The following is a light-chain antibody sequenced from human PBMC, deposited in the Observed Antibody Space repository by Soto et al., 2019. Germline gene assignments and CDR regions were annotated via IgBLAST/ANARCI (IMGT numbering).Light chain of an antibody. CDR3: QQSYTSPWT. CDR2: AAS. J-gene: IGKJ1*01. CDR1: QSISGY. V-gene: IGKV1-39*01. Sequence: DIQMTQSPSSLSASVGDRVTITCRASQSISGYLNWYQQKLGKAPKLLIYAASSLQSGVPSRFSGSGSGTDFTLNISSLQPEDFATYYCQQSYTSPWTFGQGTKVEIK.